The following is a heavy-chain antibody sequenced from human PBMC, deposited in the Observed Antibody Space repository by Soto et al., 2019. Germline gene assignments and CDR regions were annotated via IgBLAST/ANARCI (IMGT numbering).Heavy chain of an antibody. CDR1: GFTFSSYS. CDR3: ARDGPRGYYYGMDV. CDR2: ISSSSSYI. J-gene: IGHJ6*02. V-gene: IGHV3-21*01. Sequence: GGSLRLSCAASGFTFSSYSMNWVRQAPGKGLEWVSSISSSSSYIYYADSVKGRFTISRDNAKNSLYLQMNSLRAEDTAVYYCARDGPRGYYYGMDVWGQGTTVTVSS.